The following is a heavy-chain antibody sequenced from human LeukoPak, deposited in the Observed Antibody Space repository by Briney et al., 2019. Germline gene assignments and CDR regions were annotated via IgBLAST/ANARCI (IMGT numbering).Heavy chain of an antibody. CDR3: ARTSTYSYAFDI. D-gene: IGHD6-13*01. V-gene: IGHV4-59*01. CDR2: IYYSGST. CDR1: GGSISSYC. Sequence: SETLSLTCTVSGGSISSYCWSWIRQPPGKGLEWIGYIYYSGSTNYNPSLKSRVTISVDTSKNQFSLKLSSVTAADTAVYYCARTSTYSYAFDIWGQGTMVTVSS. J-gene: IGHJ3*02.